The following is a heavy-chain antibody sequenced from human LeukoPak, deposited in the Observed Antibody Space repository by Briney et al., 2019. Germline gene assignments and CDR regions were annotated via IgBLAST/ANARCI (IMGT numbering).Heavy chain of an antibody. CDR1: GXSFTNHW. Sequence: GESLKISCKGSGXSFTNHWIGWVRQMPGKGLEWMGIIYPGASDIRYSPSFQGLVTMSVDKSISTAYLQWSSLKASDTAMYYCARRVDSSGYYYAYFDYWGQGTLVTVSS. CDR3: ARRVDSSGYYYAYFDY. V-gene: IGHV5-51*01. J-gene: IGHJ4*02. CDR2: IYPGASDI. D-gene: IGHD3-22*01.